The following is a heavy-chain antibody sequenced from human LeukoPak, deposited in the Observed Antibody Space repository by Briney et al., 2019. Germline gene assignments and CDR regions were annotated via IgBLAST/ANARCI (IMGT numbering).Heavy chain of an antibody. J-gene: IGHJ4*02. CDR1: GVTFSSYA. D-gene: IGHD6-13*01. Sequence: GGSLRLSCAASGVTFSSYAMHWVRQAPGKGLEWEAVISYDGSNKYYADSVKGRFTISRDNSKNTLYLQMNSLRAEDTAVYYCARERSSSWYREPSDYWGQGTLVTVSS. V-gene: IGHV3-30*04. CDR2: ISYDGSNK. CDR3: ARERSSSWYREPSDY.